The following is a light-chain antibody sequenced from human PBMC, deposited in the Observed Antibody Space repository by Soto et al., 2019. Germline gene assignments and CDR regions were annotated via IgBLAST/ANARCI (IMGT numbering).Light chain of an antibody. Sequence: QSVLTQPPSVSATPGQQVTISCSGSSSNIGNNYVSWYQQLPGTAPKLLIYENNKRPSGIPDRFSGSKSGTSATLGITGLQTGDEADYYCGTWDSSLSALVFGGGTK. V-gene: IGLV1-51*02. CDR3: GTWDSSLSALV. CDR1: SSNIGNNY. CDR2: ENN. J-gene: IGLJ2*01.